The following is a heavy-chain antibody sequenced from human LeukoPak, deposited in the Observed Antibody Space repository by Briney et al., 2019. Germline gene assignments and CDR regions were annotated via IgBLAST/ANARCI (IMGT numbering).Heavy chain of an antibody. V-gene: IGHV3-74*01. CDR3: ARARVGDPTDY. Sequence: GGSLRLSCAASGFPFSSYAMYWVRQAPGEGLVWVSRVHGDGNNIGYADFVEGRFTISRDNAKNTLYLEMSSLRREDTAVYYCARARVGDPTDYWGQGTLVTASS. J-gene: IGHJ4*02. CDR1: GFPFSSYA. D-gene: IGHD1-26*01. CDR2: VHGDGNNI.